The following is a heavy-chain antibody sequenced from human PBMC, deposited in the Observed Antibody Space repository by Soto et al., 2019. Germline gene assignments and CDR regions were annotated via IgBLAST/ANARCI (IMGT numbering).Heavy chain of an antibody. CDR3: AKPRDKVATIKGGLDY. D-gene: IGHD5-12*01. J-gene: IGHJ4*02. CDR1: GFTFSSYS. Sequence: GTLRLSCAASGFTFSSYSMHWVRQAPGKGLEWVAVISYDGSNKYYADSVKGRFTISRDNSKNTLYLQMNSLRAEDTAVYYCAKPRDKVATIKGGLDYWGQGTLVTVSS. V-gene: IGHV3-30*18. CDR2: ISYDGSNK.